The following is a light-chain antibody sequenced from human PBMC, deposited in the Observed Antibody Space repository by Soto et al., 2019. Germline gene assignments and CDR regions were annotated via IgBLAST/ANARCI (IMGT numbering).Light chain of an antibody. CDR2: DVN. CDR1: SSDVGFYIF. CDR3: VSFAGGTYV. Sequence: QSVLTQPASVSGSPGQSITISCTGTSSDVGFYIFVSWYQQHPGKAPKLMVYDVNRRPPGVPDRFFGSKSGNTASLTVSGLQAEDEADYYCVSFAGGTYVFGTGTKVTVL. V-gene: IGLV2-23*02. J-gene: IGLJ1*01.